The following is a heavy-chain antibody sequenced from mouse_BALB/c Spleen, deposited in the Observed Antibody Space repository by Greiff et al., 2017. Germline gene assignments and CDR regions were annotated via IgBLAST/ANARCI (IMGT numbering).Heavy chain of an antibody. CDR3: ARGVYYGYPDCFDY. D-gene: IGHD2-2*01. V-gene: IGHV7-3*02. Sequence: EVKLEESGGGLVQPGGSLRLSCATSGFTFTDYYMSWVRQPPGKALEWLGFIRNKANGYTTEYSASVKGRFTISRDNSQSILYLQMNTLRAEDSATYYCARGVYYGYPDCFDYWGQGTTLTVSS. CDR2: IRNKANGYTT. J-gene: IGHJ2*01. CDR1: GFTFTDYY.